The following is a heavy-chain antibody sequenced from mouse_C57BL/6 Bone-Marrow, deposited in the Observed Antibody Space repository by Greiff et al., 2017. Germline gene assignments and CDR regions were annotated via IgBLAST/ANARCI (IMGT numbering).Heavy chain of an antibody. CDR1: GFTFSSYG. CDR2: ISSGGSYT. D-gene: IGHD2-4*01. Sequence: DVKLVESGGDLVKPGGSLKLSCAASGFTFSSYGMSWVRQTPDKRLEWVATISSGGSYTYYPDSVKGRFTISRDNAKNTLYLQLSSLKSEDTDMYYCARHDLITDYYAMDYWGQGTSVTVSS. CDR3: ARHDLITDYYAMDY. V-gene: IGHV5-6*02. J-gene: IGHJ4*01.